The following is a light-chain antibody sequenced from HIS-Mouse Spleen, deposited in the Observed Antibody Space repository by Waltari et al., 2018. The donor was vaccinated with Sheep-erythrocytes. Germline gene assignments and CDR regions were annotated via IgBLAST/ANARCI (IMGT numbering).Light chain of an antibody. V-gene: IGLV3-25*03. J-gene: IGLJ2*01. Sequence: SYELTQPPSVSVSPGQTARITCPGDALPKQYAYWYQQKPGQAPVLVVYKDSERPSGSPERFSGSSSGTTVTLTISGVQAEDEADYYCQSADSSGTYPVFGGGTKLTVL. CDR3: QSADSSGTYPV. CDR1: ALPKQY. CDR2: KDS.